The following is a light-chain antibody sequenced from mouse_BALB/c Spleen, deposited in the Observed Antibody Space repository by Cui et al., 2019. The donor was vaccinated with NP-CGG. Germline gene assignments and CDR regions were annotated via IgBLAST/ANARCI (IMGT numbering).Light chain of an antibody. J-gene: IGLJ1*01. CDR2: GTN. CDR1: TGAVTTSNY. Sequence: QAVVTQESAVTTSPGETVTLTCRSNTGAVTTSNYANWFQEKPDHLFTGLIGGTNNRVPGVPARFSGSLIGDKAALTITGAQTEDEAMYFCALWYSNHWVFGGGTKLTVL. CDR3: ALWYSNHWV. V-gene: IGLV1*01.